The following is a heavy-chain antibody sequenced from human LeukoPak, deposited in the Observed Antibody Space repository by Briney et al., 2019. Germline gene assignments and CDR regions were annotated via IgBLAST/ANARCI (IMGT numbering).Heavy chain of an antibody. CDR1: GFTFSSYG. Sequence: GRSLRLSCAASGFTFSSYGMHWVRQAPGKGLEWVAVISYDGGNKYYADSVKGRFTISRDNSKNTQYLQMNSLRAEDTAVYYCAKGDSSSSLIYYFDYWGQGTLVTVSS. D-gene: IGHD6-6*01. CDR3: AKGDSSSSLIYYFDY. V-gene: IGHV3-30*18. CDR2: ISYDGGNK. J-gene: IGHJ4*02.